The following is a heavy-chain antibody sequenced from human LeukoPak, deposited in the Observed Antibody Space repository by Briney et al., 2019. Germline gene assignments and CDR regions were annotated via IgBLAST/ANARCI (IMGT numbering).Heavy chain of an antibody. CDR3: AGYGGYSF. D-gene: IGHD4-23*01. CDR1: GFAVSINH. J-gene: IGHJ4*02. V-gene: IGHV3-66*01. CDR2: ISNTGTT. Sequence: GGSLRLSCAAYGFAVSINHMTWVRQAPGKGLEWVSVISNTGTTYYADSVKGRLTISRDSSKNTMYLQMNSLRTEDTAVYYCAGYGGYSFWGQGTLVTVSS.